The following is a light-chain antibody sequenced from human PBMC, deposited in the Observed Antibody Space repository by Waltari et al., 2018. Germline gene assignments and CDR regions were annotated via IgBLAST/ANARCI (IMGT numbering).Light chain of an antibody. CDR3: QHYESLPVT. J-gene: IGKJ1*01. Sequence: EIVLTQSPGTLSLSPGERATLSCRASQSISKYLAWYQQKPGQAPRLLIYHASSRAAGRPDRFSGSGSGTDFSLTISRLEPEDFAVYYCQHYESLPVTFGQGTKVEIK. CDR2: HAS. V-gene: IGKV3-20*01. CDR1: QSISKY.